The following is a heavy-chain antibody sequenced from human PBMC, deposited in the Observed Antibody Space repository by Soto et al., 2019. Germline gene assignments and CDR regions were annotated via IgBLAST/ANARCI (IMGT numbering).Heavy chain of an antibody. CDR1: GGSISSSNW. CDR3: ARDRFGDYPTNYYYYGMDV. Sequence: SETLSLTCAVSGGSISSSNWWSWVRQPPGKGLEWIGEIYHSGSTNYNPSLKSRVTISVDKSKNQFSLKLSSVTAADTAVYYCARDRFGDYPTNYYYYGMDVWGQGTTVTVSS. V-gene: IGHV4-4*02. J-gene: IGHJ6*02. D-gene: IGHD4-17*01. CDR2: IYHSGST.